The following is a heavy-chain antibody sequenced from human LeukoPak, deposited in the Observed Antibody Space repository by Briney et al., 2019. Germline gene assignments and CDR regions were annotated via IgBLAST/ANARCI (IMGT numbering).Heavy chain of an antibody. D-gene: IGHD6-19*01. Sequence: SETLSLTCAVYGGSFSGYYWSWIRQPPGKGLEWIGEINHSGSTNYNPSLKSRVTISVDTSKNQFSLKLSSVTAADTAVYYCGRFYSSGLLLDYWGQGTLVPVPP. CDR2: INHSGST. V-gene: IGHV4-34*01. J-gene: IGHJ4*02. CDR1: GGSFSGYY. CDR3: GRFYSSGLLLDY.